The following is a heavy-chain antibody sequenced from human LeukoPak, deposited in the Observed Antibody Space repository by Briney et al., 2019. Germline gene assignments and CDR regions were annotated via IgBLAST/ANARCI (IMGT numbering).Heavy chain of an antibody. Sequence: PGGSLRLSCAASGFTFSSYAIHWVRQAPGKGLEWVAVISYDGSYRNYADSVKGRFTISRDNSKNTLYLQMNSLRAEDTAVYYCARPSGGYDDPNDYWGQGTLVTVSS. CDR2: ISYDGSYR. J-gene: IGHJ4*02. CDR3: ARPSGGYDDPNDY. D-gene: IGHD5-12*01. V-gene: IGHV3-30*03. CDR1: GFTFSSYA.